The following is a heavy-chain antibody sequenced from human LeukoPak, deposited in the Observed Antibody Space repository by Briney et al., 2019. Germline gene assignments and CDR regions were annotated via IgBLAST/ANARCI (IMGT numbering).Heavy chain of an antibody. CDR3: ARDKAAYWYFDL. D-gene: IGHD6-25*01. V-gene: IGHV4-59*01. J-gene: IGHJ2*01. CDR2: ISYSGST. CDR1: GGSISSYY. Sequence: SETLSLTCTVSGGSISSYYWSWIRQPPGKGLEWIACISYSGSTKYNPSLKSRVTISVDTSKNQLSLKLSSVTAADTAVYYCARDKAAYWYFDLWGRGTLVTVSS.